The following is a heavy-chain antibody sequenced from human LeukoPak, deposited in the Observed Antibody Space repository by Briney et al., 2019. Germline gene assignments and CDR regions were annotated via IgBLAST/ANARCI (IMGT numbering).Heavy chain of an antibody. CDR1: GFTFSSDC. Sequence: VGSLRLSCAASGFTFSSDCMSWVRQAPGKGLEWGANIKQDGSEKYYVDSVKGRFTISRDNAKNSLYLRMNSLRAEDTAVYYCAREAAAGIRFDPWGQGTLVTVSS. J-gene: IGHJ5*02. CDR2: IKQDGSEK. CDR3: AREAAAGIRFDP. D-gene: IGHD6-13*01. V-gene: IGHV3-7*01.